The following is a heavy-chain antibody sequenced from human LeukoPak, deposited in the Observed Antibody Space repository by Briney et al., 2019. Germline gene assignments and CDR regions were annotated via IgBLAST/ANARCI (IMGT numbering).Heavy chain of an antibody. CDR3: ARDERSYGMDV. CDR2: INPSGGST. CDR1: GYTFTSYY. V-gene: IGHV1-46*01. J-gene: IGHJ6*02. Sequence: ASVKVSCEASGYTFTSYYMHWVRQAPGQGLEWMGIINPSGGSTSYAQKFQGRVTMTRDTSTSTVYMELSSLRSEDTAVYYCARDERSYGMDVWGQGATVTVSS.